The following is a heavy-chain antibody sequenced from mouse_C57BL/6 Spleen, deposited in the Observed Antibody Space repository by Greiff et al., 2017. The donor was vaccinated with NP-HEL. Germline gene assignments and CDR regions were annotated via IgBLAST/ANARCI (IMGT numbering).Heavy chain of an antibody. CDR2: IYPGSGNT. CDR1: GYTFTDYY. J-gene: IGHJ4*01. Sequence: VKLMESGAELVRPGASVKLSCKASGYTFTDYYINWVKQRPGQGLEWIARIYPGSGNTYYNEKFKGKATLTAEKSSSTAYMQLSSLTSEDSAVYFCARGGTAQARGAMDYWGQGTSVTVSS. D-gene: IGHD3-2*02. CDR3: ARGGTAQARGAMDY. V-gene: IGHV1-76*01.